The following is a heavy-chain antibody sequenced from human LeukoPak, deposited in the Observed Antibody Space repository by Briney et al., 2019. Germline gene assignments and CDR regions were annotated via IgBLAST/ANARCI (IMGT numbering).Heavy chain of an antibody. V-gene: IGHV3-30*04. Sequence: GGSLRLSCAASGFTFSSYAMHWVRQAPGKGLEWVAVISYDGSNKYYADSVKGRFTISRDNSKNTLYLQMNSLRAEDTAVYYCARDPPIPGDYEGDLDYWGQGTLVTVSS. CDR2: ISYDGSNK. J-gene: IGHJ4*02. D-gene: IGHD4-17*01. CDR1: GFTFSSYA. CDR3: ARDPPIPGDYEGDLDY.